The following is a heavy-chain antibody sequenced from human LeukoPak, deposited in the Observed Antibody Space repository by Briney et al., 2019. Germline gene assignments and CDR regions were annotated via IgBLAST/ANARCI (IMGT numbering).Heavy chain of an antibody. D-gene: IGHD3-16*01. CDR2: IYYSGST. CDR3: VRGSTLRHYQY. CDR1: GGSISSTTYY. V-gene: IGHV4-39*01. J-gene: IGHJ4*02. Sequence: SETLSRTCTGSGGSISSTTYYWGWIRRPPGKGLEWIGSIYYSGSTYYNPSLKSRVTVSVDTSKNQFSLILSSVTAADTAVYYCVRGSTLRHYQYWGQGTLVTVSS.